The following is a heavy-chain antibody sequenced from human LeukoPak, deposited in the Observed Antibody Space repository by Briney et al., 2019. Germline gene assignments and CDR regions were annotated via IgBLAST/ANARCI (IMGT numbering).Heavy chain of an antibody. CDR3: ARDVGATPGYFDY. V-gene: IGHV4-61*01. CDR1: GGSIGRSSYY. D-gene: IGHD1-26*01. CDR2: IYYSGNT. Sequence: SETLSLTCTVSGGSIGRSSYYWNWIRQPPGKGLEWIAYIYYSGNTNYNPSLKSRVTISVDTSKNQFSLKLSSVTAADTAVYYCARDVGATPGYFDYWGQGTLVTVSS. J-gene: IGHJ4*02.